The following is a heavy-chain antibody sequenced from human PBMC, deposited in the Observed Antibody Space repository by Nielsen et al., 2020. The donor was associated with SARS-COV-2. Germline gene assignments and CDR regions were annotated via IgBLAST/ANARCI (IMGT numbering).Heavy chain of an antibody. Sequence: ASVNVSCMASGYTFTSYYMHWVRPAPGQGLEWMGIINPSGGSTSYAQKFQGRVTMTRDTSTSTVYMELSSLRSEDTAVYYCARDRGDGYYDYWGQGTLVTVSS. V-gene: IGHV1-46*01. CDR1: GYTFTSYY. D-gene: IGHD7-27*01. CDR3: ARDRGDGYYDY. J-gene: IGHJ4*02. CDR2: INPSGGST.